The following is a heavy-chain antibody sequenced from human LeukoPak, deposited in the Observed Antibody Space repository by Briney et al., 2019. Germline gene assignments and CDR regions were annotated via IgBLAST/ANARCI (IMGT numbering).Heavy chain of an antibody. CDR3: VREARGYHYTYFDY. J-gene: IGHJ4*02. CDR2: VSSGFHA. D-gene: IGHD5-18*01. V-gene: IGHV3-13*01. Sequence: GGSLRLTCTASGFTLGSHDMHWVRQIPGQGLEWVAAVSSGFHAFFADSVQGRFTVSREDARNSLYLQMNSLRAGDTAVYYCVREARGYHYTYFDYWGQGTLVTVSS. CDR1: GFTLGSHD.